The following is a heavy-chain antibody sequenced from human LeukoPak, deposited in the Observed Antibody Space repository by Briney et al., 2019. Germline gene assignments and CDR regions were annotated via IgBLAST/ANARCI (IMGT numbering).Heavy chain of an antibody. D-gene: IGHD5-24*01. J-gene: IGHJ4*02. Sequence: ASVKVSCKASGYTFTGYYMHWVRQAPGQGLEWMGWINPNSGGTNYAQKFQGRVTMTRDTSISTACMELSRLRSDDTAVYYCARARGDGYSPFDYWGQGTLVTVSS. V-gene: IGHV1-2*02. CDR2: INPNSGGT. CDR1: GYTFTGYY. CDR3: ARARGDGYSPFDY.